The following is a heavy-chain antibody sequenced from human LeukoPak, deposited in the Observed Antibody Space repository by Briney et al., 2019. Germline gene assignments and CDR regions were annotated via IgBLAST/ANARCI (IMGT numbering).Heavy chain of an antibody. Sequence: PSQTLSLTCTVSGGSISSGGYYWSWIRQHPGKGLEWIGYIYYSGSTYYNPSLKSRVTISVDTSKNQFSLKLSSVTAADTAVYYCARRSYDSSGYYFPHFDYWGQGTLVTVSS. J-gene: IGHJ4*02. D-gene: IGHD3-22*01. V-gene: IGHV4-31*03. CDR1: GGSISSGGYY. CDR3: ARRSYDSSGYYFPHFDY. CDR2: IYYSGST.